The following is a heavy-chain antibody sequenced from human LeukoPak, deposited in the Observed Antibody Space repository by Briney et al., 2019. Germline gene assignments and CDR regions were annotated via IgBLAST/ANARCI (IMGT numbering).Heavy chain of an antibody. D-gene: IGHD1-1*01. CDR3: ARPNWNWFDP. J-gene: IGHJ5*02. Sequence: SETLSLTCTVSGGSISSSSYYWGWIRQPPGKGLEWIGSIYYSGSTYYNPSLKSRVTISVDTSKNQFSLKLSSVTAADTAVYYCARPNWNWFDPWGQGTLVTVSS. CDR2: IYYSGST. V-gene: IGHV4-39*01. CDR1: GGSISSSSYY.